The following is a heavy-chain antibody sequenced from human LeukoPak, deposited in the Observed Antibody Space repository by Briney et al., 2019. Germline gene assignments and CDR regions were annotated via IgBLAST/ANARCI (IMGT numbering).Heavy chain of an antibody. CDR3: ARIGYDFWSGYYSLFDY. D-gene: IGHD3-3*01. CDR1: GGSISSYY. J-gene: IGHJ4*02. Sequence: PSETLSLTCTVSGGSISSYYWSWIRQPAGKGLEWIGRIYTSGSTNYNPSLKSRVTISVDTSKNQFSLKLSSVTAADTAVYYCARIGYDFWSGYYSLFDYWGQGTLVTVSS. V-gene: IGHV4-4*07. CDR2: IYTSGST.